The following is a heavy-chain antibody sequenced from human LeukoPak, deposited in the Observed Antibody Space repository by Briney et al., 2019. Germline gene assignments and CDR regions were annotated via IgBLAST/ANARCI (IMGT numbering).Heavy chain of an antibody. CDR1: GVSFSCYY. CDR2: INHSGST. V-gene: IGHV4-34*01. J-gene: IGHJ6*03. CDR3: ARRVKVNYVGWFGEDNYYYYMDV. Sequence: SETLSLTCAVYGVSFSCYYWGWIPHPPGNGLEGVGEINHSGSTNYNPSLKSRISISVDTSKNQFSLRLSSVTDAETAVYYCARRVKVNYVGWFGEDNYYYYMDVWGKGTKVTV. D-gene: IGHD3-10*01.